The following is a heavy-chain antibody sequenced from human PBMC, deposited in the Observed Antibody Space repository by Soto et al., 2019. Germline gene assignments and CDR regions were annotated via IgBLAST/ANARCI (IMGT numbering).Heavy chain of an antibody. CDR1: GFTFSSYA. CDR3: AKAVGGGQWLARFDY. CDR2: ISGSGGST. D-gene: IGHD6-19*01. J-gene: IGHJ4*02. Sequence: EVQLLESGGGLGQPGGSLRLSCAASGFTFSSYAMSWVRQAPGKGLEWVSAISGSGGSTYYADSVKGRFTISRDKSKNTLYLQMNSLGAEDTAVYYCAKAVGGGQWLARFDYWGQGTLVTVSS. V-gene: IGHV3-23*01.